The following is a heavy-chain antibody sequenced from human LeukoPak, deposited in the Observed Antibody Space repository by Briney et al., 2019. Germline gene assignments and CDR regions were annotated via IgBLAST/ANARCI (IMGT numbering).Heavy chain of an antibody. CDR1: GYTFTSYD. CDR2: MNPNSGNT. V-gene: IGHV1-8*02. Sequence: ASVKVSCKASGYTFTSYDINWVRQATGQGLEWMGWMNPNSGNTGYAQKFQGRVTMTRDTSISTAYMELSRLRSDDTAVYYCARYCSSTSCPPAWGQGTLVTVSS. J-gene: IGHJ5*02. CDR3: ARYCSSTSCPPA. D-gene: IGHD2-2*01.